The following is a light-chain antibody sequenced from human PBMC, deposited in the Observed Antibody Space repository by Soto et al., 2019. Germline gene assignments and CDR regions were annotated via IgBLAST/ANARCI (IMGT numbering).Light chain of an antibody. CDR3: QQYNTWPLT. V-gene: IGKV3-15*01. CDR2: GAS. J-gene: IGKJ4*01. Sequence: EIVMTQSPATLSVSPGERATLSCRASQSVSSNLAWYQQKPGQAPRHLIYGASTRATGIPARFSGSGSGTEFTRTISSLQSEDFAVYYCQQYNTWPLTFGGGTKVEIK. CDR1: QSVSSN.